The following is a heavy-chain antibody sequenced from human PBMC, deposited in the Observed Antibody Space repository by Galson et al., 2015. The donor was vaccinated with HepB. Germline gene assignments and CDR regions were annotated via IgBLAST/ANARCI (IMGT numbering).Heavy chain of an antibody. J-gene: IGHJ6*02. D-gene: IGHD2-2*02. CDR2: INTNTGNP. CDR3: ARVGGDIVVVPAAITSYGMDV. Sequence: SVKVSCKASGYTFTSYAMNWVRQAPGQGLEWMGWINTNTGNPTYAQGFTGRFVFSLDTSVSTAYLQISSLKAEDTAVYYCARVGGDIVVVPAAITSYGMDVWGQGTTVTVSS. CDR1: GYTFTSYA. V-gene: IGHV7-4-1*02.